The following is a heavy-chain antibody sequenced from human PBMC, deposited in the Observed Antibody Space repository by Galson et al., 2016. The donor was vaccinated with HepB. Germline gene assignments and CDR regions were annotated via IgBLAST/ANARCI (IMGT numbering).Heavy chain of an antibody. J-gene: IGHJ3*01. D-gene: IGHD3-10*01. Sequence: SLRLSCAASGFTFRNSAMTWVRQAPGKGLEWVSSISGGGATTYYADSVKGRFTISRDNSKETLYLQLNSLRVEDTAIYHCAKGGVFQAFDLWGQGTMVTVSS. V-gene: IGHV3-23*01. CDR3: AKGGVFQAFDL. CDR1: GFTFRNSA. CDR2: ISGGGATT.